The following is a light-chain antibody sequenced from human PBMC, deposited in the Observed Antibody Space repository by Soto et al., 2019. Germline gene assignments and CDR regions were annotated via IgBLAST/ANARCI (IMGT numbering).Light chain of an antibody. J-gene: IGKJ1*01. V-gene: IGKV3-20*01. CDR1: ESVTSS. Sequence: EIVMTQSPATLSVSPGDRATLTCRASESVTSSLAWYQQKPGQPPRFLIYGASSRATGIPDRFSGSGSGTDFTLTVSRLEPEDFAVYYCQQYGSSPRTFGQGTKVDIK. CDR3: QQYGSSPRT. CDR2: GAS.